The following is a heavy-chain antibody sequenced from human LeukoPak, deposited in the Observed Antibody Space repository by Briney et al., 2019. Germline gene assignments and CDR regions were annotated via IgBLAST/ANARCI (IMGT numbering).Heavy chain of an antibody. CDR2: INTNTGNP. CDR3: ARLTYYYDSSGWTFDY. V-gene: IGHV7-4-1*02. Sequence: ASVKLSCKASGSTFTNNGMNWVRQAPGQGLEWMGWINTNTGNPTYAQGFTGRFVFSLDTSVSTAYLQISSLKAEDTAVYYCARLTYYYDSSGWTFDYWGQGTLVTVSS. CDR1: GSTFTNNG. J-gene: IGHJ4*02. D-gene: IGHD3-22*01.